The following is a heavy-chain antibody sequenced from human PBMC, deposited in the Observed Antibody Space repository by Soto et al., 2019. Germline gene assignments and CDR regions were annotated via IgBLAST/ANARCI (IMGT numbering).Heavy chain of an antibody. J-gene: IGHJ4*02. V-gene: IGHV1-18*01. CDR1: GYTFSDYG. CDR2: INTFNGNT. CDR3: XXXXIPENY. D-gene: IGHD2-2*01. Sequence: QVHLVQSEGEVKKPGASVKVSCKTSGYTFSDYGVSWVRQAPGQGLEWMGWINTFNGNTKYEQKFQGRVTLSIDTSTRTXXXXXXXXXXXXXXXXXXXXXXIPENYWGQGTRVTVXS.